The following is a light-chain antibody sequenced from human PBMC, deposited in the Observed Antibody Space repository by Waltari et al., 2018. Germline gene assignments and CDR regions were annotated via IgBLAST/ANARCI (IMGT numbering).Light chain of an antibody. CDR2: SVS. Sequence: ETVLTQSPGTLTVSPGQRATLPCRASQSISSNSLAWYQQRPGQTPRLLIYSVSKRAPGIPARFSGSGSGTDFTLTITRLEPEDGAVYYCQQYYTSPRTFGGGTKVEVK. J-gene: IGKJ4*01. CDR3: QQYYTSPRT. CDR1: QSISSNS. V-gene: IGKV3-20*01.